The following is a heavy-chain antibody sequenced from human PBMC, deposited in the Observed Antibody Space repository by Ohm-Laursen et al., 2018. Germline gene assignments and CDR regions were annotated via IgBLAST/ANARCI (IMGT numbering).Heavy chain of an antibody. CDR3: ASYYGGYDP. D-gene: IGHD4-23*01. CDR2: IDRGGNG. J-gene: IGHJ5*02. Sequence: GSLRLSCSASGFSASTNYMNWARQAPGKGLEWVSEIDRGGNGYYAESVKGRFTISRDNSKNTLYLQMNNLRAEDSAVYYCASYYGGYDPWGQGTLVTVSS. V-gene: IGHV3-53*01. CDR1: GFSASTNY.